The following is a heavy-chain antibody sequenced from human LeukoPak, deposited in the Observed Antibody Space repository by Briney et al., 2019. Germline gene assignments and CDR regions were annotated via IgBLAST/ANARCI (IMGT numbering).Heavy chain of an antibody. J-gene: IGHJ4*02. D-gene: IGHD3-22*01. V-gene: IGHV3-30*02. CDR2: IRYDGSNT. CDR3: ARDGGTSSSGYFF. Sequence: PGGSLRLSCAASGFTFSSYGMHWVRQAPGKGLEWVAFIRYDGSNTYYTDSVKGRFTISRDNSKNTLYLQMSSLRAEDTAVYYCARDGGTSSSGYFFWGQGTLVTVSS. CDR1: GFTFSSYG.